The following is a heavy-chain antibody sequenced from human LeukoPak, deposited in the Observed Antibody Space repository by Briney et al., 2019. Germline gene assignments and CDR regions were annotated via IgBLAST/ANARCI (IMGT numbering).Heavy chain of an antibody. CDR2: ISGSGGST. CDR3: AKGYCSGGSCWDYFDY. D-gene: IGHD2-15*01. J-gene: IGHJ4*02. CDR1: GFTFGSYA. Sequence: GGSLRLPCAASGFTFGSYAMYWVRQAPGKGLEWVSGISGSGGSTFYADSVKGRFTISRDNSKNTLYLQVNSLRAEDTAVYYCAKGYCSGGSCWDYFDYWGQGTLVTVSS. V-gene: IGHV3-23*01.